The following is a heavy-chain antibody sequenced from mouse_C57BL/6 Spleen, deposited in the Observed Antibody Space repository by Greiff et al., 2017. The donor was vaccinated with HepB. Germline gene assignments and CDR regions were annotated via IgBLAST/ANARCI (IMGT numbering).Heavy chain of an antibody. CDR3: TRDGYYDYFDY. V-gene: IGHV5-9-1*02. CDR1: GFTFSSYA. D-gene: IGHD2-3*01. Sequence: DVMLVESGEGLVKPGGSLKLSCAASGFTFSSYAMSWVRQTPEKRLEWVAYISSGGDYIYYADTVKGRFTISRDNARNTLYLQMSSLKSEDTAMYYCTRDGYYDYFDYWGQGTTLTVSS. J-gene: IGHJ2*01. CDR2: ISSGGDYI.